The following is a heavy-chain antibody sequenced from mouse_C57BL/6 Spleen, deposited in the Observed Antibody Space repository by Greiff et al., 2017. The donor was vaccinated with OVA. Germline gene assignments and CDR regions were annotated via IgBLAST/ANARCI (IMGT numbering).Heavy chain of an antibody. V-gene: IGHV6-3*01. CDR2: IRLKSDNYAT. J-gene: IGHJ2*01. D-gene: IGHD1-1*02. CDR1: GFTFSNYW. Sequence: EVKLMESGGGLVQPGGSMKLSCVASGFTFSNYWMNWVRQSPEKGLEWVAQIRLKSDNYATHYAESVKGRFTISRDDSKSSVYLQMNNLRAEDTGIYYCTGGGNYVGYWGQGTTLTVSS. CDR3: TGGGNYVGY.